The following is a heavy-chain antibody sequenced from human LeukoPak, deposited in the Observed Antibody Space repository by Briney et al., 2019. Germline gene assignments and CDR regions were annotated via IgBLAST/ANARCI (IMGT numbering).Heavy chain of an antibody. CDR2: VFSGGDT. CDR3: TREISWSHES. V-gene: IGHV4-59*01. Sequence: SETLSLTCTVSNDPINSYLWSWVRQPPGKALEWIAFVFSGGDTHYHPSLKPRVTISLDKSKSQFSLEMNSVTAADTAHYYCTREISWSHESWGQGILVTVCS. CDR1: NDPINSYL. J-gene: IGHJ5*02. D-gene: IGHD6-13*01.